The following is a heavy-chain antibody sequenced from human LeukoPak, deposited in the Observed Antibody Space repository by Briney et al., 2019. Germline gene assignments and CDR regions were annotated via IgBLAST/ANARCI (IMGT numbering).Heavy chain of an antibody. J-gene: IGHJ5*02. D-gene: IGHD2-2*01. CDR1: GFTFSTYW. CDR3: ATSNWFDP. CDR2: INSGGTTT. V-gene: IGHV3-74*01. Sequence: GGSLGLSCAASGFTFSTYWMHWVRQAPGKGLVWVSRINSGGTTTNYADSVKGRFTVSRDNAKNTLYLQMNSLRGEDTAVYYCATSNWFDPWGQGTLVTVSS.